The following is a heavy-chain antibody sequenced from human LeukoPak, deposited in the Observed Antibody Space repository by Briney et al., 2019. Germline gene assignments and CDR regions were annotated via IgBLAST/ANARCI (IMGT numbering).Heavy chain of an antibody. V-gene: IGHV4-38-2*02. D-gene: IGHD4-17*01. CDR3: VKDNPTGYFDP. J-gene: IGHJ5*02. CDR2: ISHSGIT. CDR1: GYSISTCSY. Sequence: SSETLSLTCAVSGYSISTCSYWGWIRQPPGKGLEWIGSISHSGITYYYPSLKSRVTISVDTSKNQFSLKLSSVTAADTAVYFCVKDNPTGYFDPWGQGTLITVSS.